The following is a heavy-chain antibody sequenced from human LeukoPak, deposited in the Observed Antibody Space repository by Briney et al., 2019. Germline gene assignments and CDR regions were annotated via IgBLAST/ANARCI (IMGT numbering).Heavy chain of an antibody. CDR1: GYTFTGYY. CDR2: IIPIFGTA. Sequence: ASVKVSCKASGYTFTGYYMHWVRQAPGQGLEWMGRIIPIFGTANYAQKFQGRVTITTDESTSTAYMELSSLRSEDTAVYYCARIGIPGIAAAGTEYFDYWGQGTLVTVSS. CDR3: ARIGIPGIAAAGTEYFDY. D-gene: IGHD6-13*01. V-gene: IGHV1-69*05. J-gene: IGHJ4*02.